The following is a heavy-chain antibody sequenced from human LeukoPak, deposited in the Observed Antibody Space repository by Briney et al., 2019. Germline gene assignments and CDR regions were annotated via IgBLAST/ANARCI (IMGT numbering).Heavy chain of an antibody. J-gene: IGHJ4*02. V-gene: IGHV3-48*04. CDR3: AREIRYYGSGSYSDY. Sequence: GRSLRLSCAASGFTFSSYAMHWVRQAPGKGLEWVSYISSSGSTIYYADSVKGRFTISRDNAKNSLYLQMNSLRAEDTAVYYCAREIRYYGSGSYSDYWGQGTLVTVSS. CDR2: ISSSGSTI. CDR1: GFTFSSYA. D-gene: IGHD3-10*01.